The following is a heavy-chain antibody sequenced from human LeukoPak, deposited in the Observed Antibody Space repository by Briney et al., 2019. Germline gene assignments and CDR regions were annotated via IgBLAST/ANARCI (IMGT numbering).Heavy chain of an antibody. V-gene: IGHV4-61*01. Sequence: PETLSLTCTVSGGSISSSSYYWSWIRQPPGKGLEWIGYIYYSGSTNYNPSLKSRVTISVDTSKNQFSLKLSSVTAADTAVYYCARYYYDSSGYYDTRGYYFDYWGQEPWSPSPQ. J-gene: IGHJ4*01. CDR3: ARYYYDSSGYYDTRGYYFDY. D-gene: IGHD3-22*01. CDR2: IYYSGST. CDR1: GGSISSSSYY.